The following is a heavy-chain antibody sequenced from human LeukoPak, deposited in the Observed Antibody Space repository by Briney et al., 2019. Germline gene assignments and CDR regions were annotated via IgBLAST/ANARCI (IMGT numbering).Heavy chain of an antibody. J-gene: IGHJ6*03. CDR2: IIPIFGTA. V-gene: IGHV1-69*13. Sequence: GASVKVSCKASGGTFSSYAISWVRQAPGQGLEWMGGIIPIFGTANYAQKLQGRVTITADESTSTAYMGLSSLRSEDTAVYYCARVSGSEKTYYYYYMDVWGKGTTVTVSS. D-gene: IGHD3-10*01. CDR3: ARVSGSEKTYYYYYMDV. CDR1: GGTFSSYA.